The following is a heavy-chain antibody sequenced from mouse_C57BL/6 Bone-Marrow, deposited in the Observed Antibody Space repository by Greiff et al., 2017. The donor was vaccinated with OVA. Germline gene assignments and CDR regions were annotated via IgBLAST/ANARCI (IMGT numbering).Heavy chain of an antibody. CDR2: INPSTGGT. CDR3: ARGYYDPWFAY. CDR1: GYSFTGYY. V-gene: IGHV1-42*01. D-gene: IGHD2-4*01. J-gene: IGHJ3*01. Sequence: EVKLQQSGPELVKPGASVKISCKASGYSFTGYYMNWVKQSPEKSLEWIGEINPSTGGTTYNQKFKAKATLTVDKSSSTAYMQLKSLTSEDSAVYYCARGYYDPWFAYWGQGTLVTVSA.